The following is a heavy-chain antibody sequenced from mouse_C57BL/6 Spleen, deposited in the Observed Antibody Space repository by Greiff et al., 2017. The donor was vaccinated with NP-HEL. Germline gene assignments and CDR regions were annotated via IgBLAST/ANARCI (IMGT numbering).Heavy chain of an antibody. CDR1: GYPFTSYW. Sequence: QVQLQQPGAELVKPGASVKLSCKASGYPFTSYWMHWVKQRPGRGLEWIGRIDPNSGGTKYNEKFNSKATLTVDKPSSTAYIQLSSLTSEDSAVYYFARGNYYGSSYGYWGQGTTLTVSS. V-gene: IGHV1-72*01. CDR3: ARGNYYGSSYGY. CDR2: IDPNSGGT. D-gene: IGHD1-1*01. J-gene: IGHJ2*01.